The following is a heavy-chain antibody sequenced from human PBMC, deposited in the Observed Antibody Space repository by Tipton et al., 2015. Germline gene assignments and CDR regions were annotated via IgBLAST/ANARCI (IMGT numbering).Heavy chain of an antibody. D-gene: IGHD2-15*01. CDR3: ARHGSDVSGGPYYFDY. CDR2: IYHSGNT. Sequence: TLSLTCVVSGDSISSISWWTWVRQSPNKGLEWIGEIYHSGNTNINPSLRSRVTMSVDNSNDQFSLRLSSMTAADTAVYFCARHGSDVSGGPYYFDYWGHGGLVTVSS. CDR1: GDSISSISW. J-gene: IGHJ4*01. V-gene: IGHV4-4*01.